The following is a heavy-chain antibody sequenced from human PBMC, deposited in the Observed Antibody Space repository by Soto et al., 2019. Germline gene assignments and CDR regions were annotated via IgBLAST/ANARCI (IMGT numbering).Heavy chain of an antibody. J-gene: IGHJ4*02. D-gene: IGHD3-22*01. CDR2: ITDSGGST. Sequence: GGSLRLSXAASGFTFSNYAMNWVRQAPGKGLEWVSGITDSGGSTYYADSVKGRFTISRDNSKNTLYLEMNSLRAEDTAVYYCAIAGGLVVVPHFDYWGQGTLVTVSS. V-gene: IGHV3-23*01. CDR3: AIAGGLVVVPHFDY. CDR1: GFTFSNYA.